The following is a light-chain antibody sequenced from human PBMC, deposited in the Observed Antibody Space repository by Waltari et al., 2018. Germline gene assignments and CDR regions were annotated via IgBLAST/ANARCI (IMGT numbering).Light chain of an antibody. V-gene: IGKV3D-15*01. CDR3: QQYNSWPPYT. CDR1: ESVSTN. Sequence: VMTQSPGTLTVSLGDTVTLSCRVSESVSTNLAWYQQKPGQAPRVLIYGASTRAAGTPARFSGGGSRTEFSLTISSLQPEDAAVYYCQQYNSWPPYTFGQGTKLDI. CDR2: GAS. J-gene: IGKJ2*01.